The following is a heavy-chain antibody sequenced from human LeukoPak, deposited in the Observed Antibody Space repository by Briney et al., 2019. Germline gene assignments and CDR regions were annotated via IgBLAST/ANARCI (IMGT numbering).Heavy chain of an antibody. J-gene: IGHJ3*02. D-gene: IGHD5-24*01. CDR2: MNPNSGNT. CDR1: GYTLTSYD. CDR3: ARGGDGPREDAFDI. Sequence: ASVKVSCKASGYTLTSYDINWVRQATGQGLEWMGWMNPNSGNTGYAQKFQGRVTMTRNTSISTAYMELSSLRSEDTAVYYCARGGDGPREDAFDIWGQGTMDTVSS. V-gene: IGHV1-8*02.